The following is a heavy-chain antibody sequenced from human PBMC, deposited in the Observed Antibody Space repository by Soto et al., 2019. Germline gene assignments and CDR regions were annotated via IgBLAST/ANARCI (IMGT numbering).Heavy chain of an antibody. D-gene: IGHD3-16*02. J-gene: IGHJ4*02. CDR3: AKESPLRLGELSSFDY. CDR1: GFTFSSYA. V-gene: IGHV3-23*01. CDR2: ISGSGGST. Sequence: PGGSLRLSCAASGFTFSSYAMSWVRQAPGKGLEWVSAISGSGGSTYYADSVKGRFTISRDNSKNTLYLQMNSLRAEDTAVYYCAKESPLRLGELSSFDYWGQGTLVTVSS.